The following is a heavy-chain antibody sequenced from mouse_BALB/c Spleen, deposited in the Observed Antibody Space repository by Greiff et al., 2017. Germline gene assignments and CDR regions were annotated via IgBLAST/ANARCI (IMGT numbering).Heavy chain of an antibody. CDR2: IRNKANGYTT. CDR3: ARDYYGSSLWYFDV. Sequence: EVKLMESGGGLVQPGGSLRLSCATSGFTFTDYYMSWVRQPPGKALEWLGFIRNKANGYTTEYSASVKGRFTISRDNSQSILYLQMNTLRAEDSATYYCARDYYGSSLWYFDVWGAGTTVTVSS. V-gene: IGHV7-3*02. J-gene: IGHJ1*01. D-gene: IGHD1-1*01. CDR1: GFTFTDYY.